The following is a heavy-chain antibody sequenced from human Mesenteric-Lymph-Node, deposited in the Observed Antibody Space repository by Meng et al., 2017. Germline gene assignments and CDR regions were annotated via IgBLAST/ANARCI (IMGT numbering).Heavy chain of an antibody. CDR2: IYYSGST. J-gene: IGHJ4*02. D-gene: IGHD1-26*01. CDR3: ARGKQDAWELLAY. V-gene: IGHV4-39*01. CDR1: GGSISSSSYY. Sequence: QLPRQESGPGLVKPSETLSLTFTVSGGSISSSSYYWGWIRQPPGKGLEWIGSIYYSGSTYYNPSLKSRVTISVDTSKNQFSLKLSSVTAADTAVYYCARGKQDAWELLAYWGQGALVTVSS.